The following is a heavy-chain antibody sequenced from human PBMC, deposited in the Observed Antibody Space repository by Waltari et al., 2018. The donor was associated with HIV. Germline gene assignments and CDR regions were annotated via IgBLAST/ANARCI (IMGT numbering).Heavy chain of an antibody. CDR1: GGSISSSRFF. D-gene: IGHD1-26*01. J-gene: IGHJ4*02. CDR3: ARQPSAWDI. Sequence: QLQESGPGLVKPSETLSLTCTVSGGSISSSRFFWGWIRQAPGKGLEWIGSVYHTGNTFYNPSLKSRVSMFIDRATNQFSLRLTSVTAADTGIYYCARQPSAWDIWGQGMLVSVSS. V-gene: IGHV4-39*01. CDR2: VYHTGNT.